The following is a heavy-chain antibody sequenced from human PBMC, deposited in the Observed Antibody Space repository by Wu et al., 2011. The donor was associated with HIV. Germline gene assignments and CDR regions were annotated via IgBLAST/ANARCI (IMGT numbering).Heavy chain of an antibody. CDR3: ARGGDRGDSGDYVDFDF. Sequence: QVQLVQSGAEVKKPGASVKVSCKASGYTFTGYYMYWVRQAPGQGLEWMGWINPNSGGTNYAQNFQGRVTMTRDTSISTAYMQLSRLTSDDTAVYYCARGGDRGDSGDYVDFDFRGQGPWSPSP. D-gene: IGHD4-17*01. CDR2: INPNSGGT. V-gene: IGHV1-2*02. J-gene: IGHJ4*02. CDR1: GYTFTGYY.